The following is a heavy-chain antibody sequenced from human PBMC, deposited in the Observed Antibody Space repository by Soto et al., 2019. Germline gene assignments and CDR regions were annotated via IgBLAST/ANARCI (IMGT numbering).Heavy chain of an antibody. Sequence: EVQLLESGGGLVQPGGSLRLSCAASGFTFSSYAMSWVRQAPGKGLEWVSVISGSGGSTYYADSVKGRFTISRDNSKNTLYLQMNSLRAEDTAVYYCAKTVGYCSSTSCYYYYMDVWGKGTTVTVSS. CDR1: GFTFSSYA. CDR3: AKTVGYCSSTSCYYYYMDV. J-gene: IGHJ6*03. D-gene: IGHD2-2*01. V-gene: IGHV3-23*01. CDR2: ISGSGGST.